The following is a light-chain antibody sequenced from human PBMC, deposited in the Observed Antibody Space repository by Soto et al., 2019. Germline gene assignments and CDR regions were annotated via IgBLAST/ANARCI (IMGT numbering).Light chain of an antibody. J-gene: IGLJ1*01. CDR1: RSNIGSNP. CDR2: SNN. Sequence: QSVLTQPPSASGTPGQRVTISCSGSRSNIGSNPVNWYQQLPGTAPKLLIDSNNQRPSGVPDRFSGSRSGTSASLAISGHQSEDEADYYCAAWDDSLYGRVFGTGTKVTVL. CDR3: AAWDDSLYGRV. V-gene: IGLV1-44*01.